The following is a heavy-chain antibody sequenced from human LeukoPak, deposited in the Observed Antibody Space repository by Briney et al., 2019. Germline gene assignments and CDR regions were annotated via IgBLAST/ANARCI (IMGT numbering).Heavy chain of an antibody. CDR2: ISSSSSTI. CDR3: AGDAADYYYYGMDV. V-gene: IGHV3-48*01. D-gene: IGHD6-25*01. J-gene: IGHJ6*02. Sequence: GGSLRLSCAASGFTFSSYSMNWVRQAPGKGLEWVSYISSSSSTIYYADSVKGRFTISRDNAKNSLYLQMNSLRAEDTAVYYCAGDAADYYYYGMDVWGQGTTVTVSS. CDR1: GFTFSSYS.